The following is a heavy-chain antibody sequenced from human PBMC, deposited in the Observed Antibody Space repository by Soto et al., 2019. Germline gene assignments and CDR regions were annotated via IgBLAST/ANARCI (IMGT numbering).Heavy chain of an antibody. CDR1: GYTFTSYD. J-gene: IGHJ5*02. D-gene: IGHD5-12*01. CDR2: MNHNSGNT. V-gene: IGHV1-8*01. Sequence: QVQLVQSGAEVKKPGASVKVSCKASGYTFTSYDINWVRQATGQGLEWMGWMNHNSGNTGYAQKFQGRVTMTRNTSIGTAYMEVSSLRSEATAGYYCARGGSGYEQSDNWFDPWGQRTLVTVSS. CDR3: ARGGSGYEQSDNWFDP.